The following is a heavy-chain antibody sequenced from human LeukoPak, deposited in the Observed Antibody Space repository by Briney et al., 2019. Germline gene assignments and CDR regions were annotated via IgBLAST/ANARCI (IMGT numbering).Heavy chain of an antibody. J-gene: IGHJ4*02. Sequence: PGGSLRLSCVASGFTLSSHWMSWVRQAPGKGLEWVAVISYDGKNEYYADSVRGRFTVSRDNSMNTLYLQMNSLRTEDTAVYYCAKNGYSSGWYMYYFDCWGQGALVTVSS. CDR1: GFTLSSHW. D-gene: IGHD6-19*01. V-gene: IGHV3-30*18. CDR3: AKNGYSSGWYMYYFDC. CDR2: ISYDGKNE.